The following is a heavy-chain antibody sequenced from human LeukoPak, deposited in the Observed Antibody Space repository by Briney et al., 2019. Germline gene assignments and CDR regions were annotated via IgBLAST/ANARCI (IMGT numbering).Heavy chain of an antibody. V-gene: IGHV4-59*01. D-gene: IGHD1-26*01. CDR3: ARDSRRELIHGFDI. CDR2: IYYSGST. J-gene: IGHJ3*02. Sequence: SETLSLTCTVSGGSISSYYWSWIRQPPGKGLEWIGSIYYSGSTNYNPSLKSRVTISVDTSKNQFSLKLSSVTAADTAVYYCARDSRRELIHGFDIWGQGTMVTVSS. CDR1: GGSISSYY.